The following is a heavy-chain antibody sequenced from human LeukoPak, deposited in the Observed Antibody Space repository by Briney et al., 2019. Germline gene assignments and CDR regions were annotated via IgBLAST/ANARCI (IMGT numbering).Heavy chain of an antibody. CDR2: IRYNGNT. V-gene: IGHV4-59*01. D-gene: IGHD2-2*01. J-gene: IGHJ4*02. CDR3: ARTSQADPL. CDR1: GGSISSYY. Sequence: SETLSLTCTVSGGSISSYYWSWIRQPPRKGLEWIAYIRYNGNTNYNPSLKSRVTISLDTSQNQFSLTLTSVTAADTAVYYCARTSQADPLWGQGTLVTVSS.